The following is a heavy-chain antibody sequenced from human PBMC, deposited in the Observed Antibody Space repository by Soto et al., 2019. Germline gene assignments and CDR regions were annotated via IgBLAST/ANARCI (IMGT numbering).Heavy chain of an antibody. CDR1: GFTFSSYA. V-gene: IGHV3-23*01. CDR2: ISGSGGST. J-gene: IGHJ4*02. Sequence: GSLRLSCAASGFTFSSYAMSWVRQAPGKGLEWVSAISGSGGSTYYADSVKGRFTISRDNSKNTVFLQMNSLRTEDTAMYYCARSTYCNGGSCYPQYWGPGTLVTVSS. CDR3: ARSTYCNGGSCYPQY. D-gene: IGHD2-15*01.